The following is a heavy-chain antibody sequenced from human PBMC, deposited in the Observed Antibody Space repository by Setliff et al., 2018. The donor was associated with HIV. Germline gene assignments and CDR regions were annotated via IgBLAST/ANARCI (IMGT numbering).Heavy chain of an antibody. J-gene: IGHJ4*02. CDR3: ARVVDRDYDFWSAYEY. CDR2: IIPKSGET. Sequence: ASVKVSCKASGYTFTGYYIHWVRQAPGQGPEWMGWIIPKSGETSYAEKFRGRVTMTRGTSLSTAYMELSWLTSDDTAVYYCARVVDRDYDFWSAYEYWGQGTMVTVSS. D-gene: IGHD3-3*01. V-gene: IGHV1-2*02. CDR1: GYTFTGYY.